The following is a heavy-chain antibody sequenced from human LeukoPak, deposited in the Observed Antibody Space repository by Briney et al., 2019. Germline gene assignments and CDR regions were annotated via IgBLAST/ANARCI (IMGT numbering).Heavy chain of an antibody. CDR3: AIHGSSGDY. Sequence: GGSLRLSCAASGFIFRNYGMHWVRQAPGKGLEWVAFLRNDESEIFYADSVKGRFTISRDNSKNTLYLQMSSLRDEDTAVYYCAIHGSSGDYWGQGTLVTVSS. D-gene: IGHD3-10*01. CDR1: GFIFRNYG. CDR2: LRNDESEI. J-gene: IGHJ4*02. V-gene: IGHV3-30*02.